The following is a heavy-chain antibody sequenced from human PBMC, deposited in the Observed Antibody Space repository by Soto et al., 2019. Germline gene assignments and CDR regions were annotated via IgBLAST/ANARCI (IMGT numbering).Heavy chain of an antibody. CDR1: GGSISSSNW. CDR3: ARMATYYYDSSGYYYFDY. J-gene: IGHJ4*02. V-gene: IGHV4-4*02. CDR2: IYHSGST. D-gene: IGHD3-22*01. Sequence: QVQLQESGPGLVKPSGTLSLTCAVSGGSISSSNWWSWVRQPPGKGLEWIGEIYHSGSTNYNPSRTIRVTISVDKAKKQFSLKLSSVTVADTAVYYCARMATYYYDSSGYYYFDYWVQGTLVTVSS.